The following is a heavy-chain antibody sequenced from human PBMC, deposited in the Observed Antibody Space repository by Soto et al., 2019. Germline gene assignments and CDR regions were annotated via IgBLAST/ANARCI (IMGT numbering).Heavy chain of an antibody. Sequence: QVQLVESGGGVVQPGRSLRLSCAASGFTFSSYGMHWVRQAPGKGLEWVAVISYDGSNKYYADSVKGRFTISRDNSKNTLYLQMTGLRADDTAVYYCAKADILSGPIDYWGQVTLVTVSS. J-gene: IGHJ4*02. V-gene: IGHV3-30*18. D-gene: IGHD3-9*01. CDR1: GFTFSSYG. CDR3: AKADILSGPIDY. CDR2: ISYDGSNK.